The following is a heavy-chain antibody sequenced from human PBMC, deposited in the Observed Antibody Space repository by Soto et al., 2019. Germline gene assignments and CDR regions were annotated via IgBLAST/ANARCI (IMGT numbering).Heavy chain of an antibody. Sequence: SETLSVTCTVSGGSISSYYWSWIRQPAGKGLEWIGRIYTSGSTNYNPSLKSRVTMSVDTSKNKFSLTLSSVTAADTAVYYCARDGGSRCYGYYYYGMDVWGQGTTVT. CDR2: IYTSGST. D-gene: IGHD6-13*01. V-gene: IGHV4-4*07. J-gene: IGHJ6*02. CDR1: GGSISSYY. CDR3: ARDGGSRCYGYYYYGMDV.